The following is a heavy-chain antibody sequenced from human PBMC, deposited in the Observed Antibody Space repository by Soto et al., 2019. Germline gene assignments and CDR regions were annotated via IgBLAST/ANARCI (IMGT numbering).Heavy chain of an antibody. CDR1: GFTFSSYG. V-gene: IGHV3-33*01. CDR2: IWYDGSNK. Sequence: QVQLVESGGGVVQPGRSLRLSCAASGFTFSSYGMHWVRQAPGKGLEWVAVIWYDGSNKYYADSVKGRFTISRDNSKNTLYLQMNRLRAEDTAVYYCARERTYQLLLNYYSYGMDVWGQGTTVTVSS. D-gene: IGHD2-2*01. J-gene: IGHJ6*02. CDR3: ARERTYQLLLNYYSYGMDV.